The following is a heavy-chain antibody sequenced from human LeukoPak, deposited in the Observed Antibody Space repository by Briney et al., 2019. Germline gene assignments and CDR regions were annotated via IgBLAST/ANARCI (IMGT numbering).Heavy chain of an antibody. J-gene: IGHJ4*02. CDR2: IIPIFATA. D-gene: IGHD4-17*01. Sequence: ASVEVSCKASGGTFSSYAINWVRQAPGQGLEWMGGIIPIFATANYAQKFQGRVTITADESTSTAYMELSSLRSEDTAVFYCARDYGDYLFDYWGQGTLVTVSS. CDR3: ARDYGDYLFDY. CDR1: GGTFSSYA. V-gene: IGHV1-69*13.